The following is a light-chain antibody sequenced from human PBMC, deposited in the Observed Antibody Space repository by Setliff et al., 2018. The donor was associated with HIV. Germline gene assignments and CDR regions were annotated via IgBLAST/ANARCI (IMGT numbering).Light chain of an antibody. J-gene: IGLJ1*01. CDR1: RSDIGSYDL. Sequence: QSVLAQPASVSGSPGQSITISCTGSRSDIGSYDLVSWYQQHPGKAPKLIIYEVTKRPSGVSSRFSASKSGNTASLTISGLQTEDEADYYCSSYTNITTRVFGTGTKVTVL. CDR3: SSYTNITTRV. CDR2: EVT. V-gene: IGLV2-14*02.